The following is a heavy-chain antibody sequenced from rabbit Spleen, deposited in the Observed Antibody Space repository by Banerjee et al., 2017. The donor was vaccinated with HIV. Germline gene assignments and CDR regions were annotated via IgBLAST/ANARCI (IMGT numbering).Heavy chain of an antibody. CDR1: GFSFSSSYD. D-gene: IGHD4-1*01. V-gene: IGHV1S45*01. J-gene: IGHJ2*01. CDR2: IYTGNGKT. CDR3: ARDRGSGWGDAFDP. Sequence: QEQLVESGGGLVKPGASLTLTCTVSGFSFSSSYDMCWVRQAPGKGLEWIGCIYTGNGKTYYASWAKGRFTISRSSSTTVTLQMNSLTAADTATYFCARDRGSGWGDAFDPWGPGTLVTVS.